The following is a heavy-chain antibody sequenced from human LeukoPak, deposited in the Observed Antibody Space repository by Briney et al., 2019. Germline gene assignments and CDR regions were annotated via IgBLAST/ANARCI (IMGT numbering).Heavy chain of an antibody. Sequence: GGSLRLSCAASGFTFSSYWMSWVRQAPGKGLERVANIKQDGSEKYYVDSVKGRFTISRDNAKNSRYLQMNSVRAEDTRLYYCASEVWATGMVIVYWGQGTLVTVSS. CDR1: GFTFSSYW. J-gene: IGHJ4*02. V-gene: IGHV3-7*01. CDR2: IKQDGSEK. CDR3: ASEVWATGMVIVY. D-gene: IGHD5-18*01.